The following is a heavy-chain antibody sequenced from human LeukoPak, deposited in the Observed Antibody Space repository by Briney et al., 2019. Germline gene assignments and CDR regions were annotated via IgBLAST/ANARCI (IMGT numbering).Heavy chain of an antibody. CDR3: AKSRGYQLRKTTHYYYGMDV. CDR2: ISGSGGST. D-gene: IGHD2-2*01. J-gene: IGHJ6*02. V-gene: IGHV3-23*01. CDR1: RFTFSSYA. Sequence: PGGSLRLSCAASRFTFSSYAMSWVRQAPGKGLEWVSAISGSGGSTYYADSVKGRFTISRDNSKNTLYLQMNSLRAEDTAVYYCAKSRGYQLRKTTHYYYGMDVWGQGTTVTVSS.